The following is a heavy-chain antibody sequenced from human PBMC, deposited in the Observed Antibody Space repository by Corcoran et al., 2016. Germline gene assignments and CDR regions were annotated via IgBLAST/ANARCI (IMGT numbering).Heavy chain of an antibody. CDR2: IYSGGST. D-gene: IGHD6-19*01. V-gene: IGHV3-53*01. CDR3: AREETAVAGAFDY. J-gene: IGHJ4*02. CDR1: GFTVSSNY. Sequence: EVQLVESGGGLIQPGGSLRLSCAASGFTVSSNYMSWVRQAPGKGLEWVSVIYSGGSTYYADSVKGRFTISRDNSKNTLYLQMNSMRADDTAVYYCAREETAVAGAFDYWGQGTLFTVSA.